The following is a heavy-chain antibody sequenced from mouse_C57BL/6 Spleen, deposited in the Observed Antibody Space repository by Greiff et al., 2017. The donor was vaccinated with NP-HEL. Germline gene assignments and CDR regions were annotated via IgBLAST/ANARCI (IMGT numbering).Heavy chain of an antibody. D-gene: IGHD4-1*01. CDR2: IYPGDGDT. CDR3: ARSRANWDVDY. Sequence: VQLQQSGAELVKPGASVKISCKASGYAFSSYWMNWVKQRPGKGLEWIGQIYPGDGDTNYNGKFKGKATLTADKSSSTAYMQLSSLTSEDSAVYFCARSRANWDVDYWGQGTTLTVSS. V-gene: IGHV1-80*01. CDR1: GYAFSSYW. J-gene: IGHJ2*01.